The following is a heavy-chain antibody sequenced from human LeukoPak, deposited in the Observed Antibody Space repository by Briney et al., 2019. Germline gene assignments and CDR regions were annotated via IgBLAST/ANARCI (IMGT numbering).Heavy chain of an antibody. CDR1: GFTFRNYA. J-gene: IGHJ6*04. V-gene: IGHV3-21*01. D-gene: IGHD3-10*01. CDR3: ASRITMVRGVIKVSYYYYGMDV. CDR2: ISSSSSYI. Sequence: GASLRLSCAASGFTFRNYAMSWVRQAPGKGLEWVSSISSSSSYIYYADSVKGRFTISRDNAKNSLYLQMNSLRAEDTAVYYCASRITMVRGVIKVSYYYYGMDVWGKGTTVTVSS.